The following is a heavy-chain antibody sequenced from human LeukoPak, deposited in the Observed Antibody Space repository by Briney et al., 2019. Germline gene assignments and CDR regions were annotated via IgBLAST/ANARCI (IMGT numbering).Heavy chain of an antibody. V-gene: IGHV4-39*07. CDR1: GGSISSSSFY. CDR3: ARVEYYYDSSGNYFDY. CDR2: IYYSGST. Sequence: SETLSLTCAVYGGSISSSSFYWGWIRQPPGKGLEWIGSIYYSGSTFYNPSLKSRVTISVDTSKNQFSLKLSSVTAADTAVYYCARVEYYYDSSGNYFDYWGQGTLVTVSS. J-gene: IGHJ4*02. D-gene: IGHD3-22*01.